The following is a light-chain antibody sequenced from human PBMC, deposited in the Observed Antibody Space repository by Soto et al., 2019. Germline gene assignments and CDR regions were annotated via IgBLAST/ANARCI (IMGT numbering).Light chain of an antibody. Sequence: DIQLTQSPSVLSASVGDRVSITCRASQNIKKFLNWYQQRPGKAPSALIHATSTLQNGVSSRFSGSGSDTDFTLTITDLQPEDFATYFCQQSYTSPLTFGGGTKVDIK. CDR3: QQSYTSPLT. CDR1: QNIKKF. J-gene: IGKJ4*01. CDR2: ATS. V-gene: IGKV1-39*01.